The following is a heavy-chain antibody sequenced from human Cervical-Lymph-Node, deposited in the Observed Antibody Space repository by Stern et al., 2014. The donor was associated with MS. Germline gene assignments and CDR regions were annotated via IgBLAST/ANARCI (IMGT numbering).Heavy chain of an antibody. CDR3: ARDQGGKYYDSSGYYSDAFDI. V-gene: IGHV3-21*01. J-gene: IGHJ3*02. CDR1: GFTFSSYS. D-gene: IGHD3-22*01. CDR2: ISSSSSYI. Sequence: QLVQSGGGLVKPGGSLRLSCAASGFTFSSYSMNWVRQAPGKGLEWVSSISSSSSYIYYADSVKGRFTISRDNAKNSLYLQMNSLRAEDTAVYYCARDQGGKYYDSSGYYSDAFDIWGQGTMVTVSS.